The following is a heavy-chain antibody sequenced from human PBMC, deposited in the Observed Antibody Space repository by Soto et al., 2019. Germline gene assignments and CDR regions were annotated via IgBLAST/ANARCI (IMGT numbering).Heavy chain of an antibody. V-gene: IGHV1-69*13. CDR2: IITIFGTI. CDR1: GGTFSSYD. J-gene: IGHJ4*01. Sequence: SVKVSCKASGGTFSSYDISWVRQAPGQGLEWMGRIITIFGTINYAQKFQGRVTITADESTSTAYMELSSLRSEDTAVYYCGRAPMVRGVITRYYDYWGQ. D-gene: IGHD3-10*01. CDR3: GRAPMVRGVITRYYDY.